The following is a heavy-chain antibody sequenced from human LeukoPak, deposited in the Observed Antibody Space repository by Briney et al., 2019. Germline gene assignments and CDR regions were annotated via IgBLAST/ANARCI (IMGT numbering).Heavy chain of an antibody. CDR2: ISWNSGYI. Sequence: PGGSLRLSCAASGFTFDNYAMHWVRQAPGKGLEWLSIISWNSGYIGYADSVKGRFTISRDNAKKSLDLQMKSLRAEDTAFYYCAKVRGTYSSGYFFDYWGQGTLVTVSS. CDR1: GFTFDNYA. J-gene: IGHJ4*02. D-gene: IGHD6-19*01. V-gene: IGHV3-9*01. CDR3: AKVRGTYSSGYFFDY.